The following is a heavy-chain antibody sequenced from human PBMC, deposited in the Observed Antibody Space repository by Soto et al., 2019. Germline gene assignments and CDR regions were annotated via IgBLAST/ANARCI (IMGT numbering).Heavy chain of an antibody. CDR3: AREIYGDNGGFDY. J-gene: IGHJ4*02. Sequence: ASVKVSCKASGNTLAGYYMHWVRQAPGQGLEWMGWINPNSGGTNYAQKFQGRVTMTRDTSISTAYMELGSLRSDDTAVYYCAREIYGDNGGFDYWGQGTLVTVSS. CDR2: INPNSGGT. V-gene: IGHV1-2*02. D-gene: IGHD2-21*02. CDR1: GNTLAGYY.